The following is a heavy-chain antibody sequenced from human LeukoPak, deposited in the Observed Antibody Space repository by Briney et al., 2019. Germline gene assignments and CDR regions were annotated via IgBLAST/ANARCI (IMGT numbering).Heavy chain of an antibody. J-gene: IGHJ5*02. D-gene: IGHD2-2*01. CDR2: IYHSGST. V-gene: IGHV4-38-2*02. CDR1: GYSISSGYY. Sequence: SETLSLTCAVSGYSISSGYYWGWIRQPPGKGLEWIGSIYHSGSTYYNPSLKSRVTISVDTSKNQFSLKLSSVNAADTAVYYCARETWSCSSTSCYHNWFDPWGQGTLVTVSS. CDR3: ARETWSCSSTSCYHNWFDP.